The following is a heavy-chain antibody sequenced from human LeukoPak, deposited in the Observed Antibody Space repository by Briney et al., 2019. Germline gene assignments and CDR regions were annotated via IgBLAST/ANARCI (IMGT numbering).Heavy chain of an antibody. CDR1: GGSISSYY. Sequence: SETLSLTCTVSGGSISSYYWSWIRQPPGKGLEWIGYIYYSGSTNYNPSLKSRVTISVDTSKNQFSLKLSSVTAADTAVYCCARDLYAGSGWYYFDYWGQGTLVTVSS. D-gene: IGHD6-19*01. CDR2: IYYSGST. J-gene: IGHJ4*02. CDR3: ARDLYAGSGWYYFDY. V-gene: IGHV4-59*01.